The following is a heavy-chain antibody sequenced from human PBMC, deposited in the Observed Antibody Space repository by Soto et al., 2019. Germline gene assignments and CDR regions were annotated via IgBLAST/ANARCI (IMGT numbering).Heavy chain of an antibody. D-gene: IGHD3-3*01. J-gene: IGHJ6*02. CDR3: ARTLLSPYDFWSGYPPSYYYHGMDV. CDR2: INPSGGST. Sequence: ASVKLSCKASGYSYTSDYMQWGRQAPRQGLEGMGIINPSGGSTSYAQKFQGRVTMTRDTSTSTVYMELSSLRSEDTAVYYCARTLLSPYDFWSGYPPSYYYHGMDVWGQGTTVTVSS. V-gene: IGHV1-46*01. CDR1: GYSYTSDY.